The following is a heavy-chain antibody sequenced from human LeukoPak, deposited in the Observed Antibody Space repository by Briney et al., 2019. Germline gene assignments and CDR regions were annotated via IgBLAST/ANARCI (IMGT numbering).Heavy chain of an antibody. V-gene: IGHV3-7*01. D-gene: IGHD3-16*01. Sequence: GGSLRLSCAASGFTFNGHWMTWVRQAPGKGLEWVANINEDGSGKYYVDSVKGRFTISRDNAKNSLYLQMNSLRAEDTAMFYCARHIPGGNNYFDYWGQGTLVTASS. J-gene: IGHJ4*02. CDR1: GFTFNGHW. CDR3: ARHIPGGNNYFDY. CDR2: INEDGSGK.